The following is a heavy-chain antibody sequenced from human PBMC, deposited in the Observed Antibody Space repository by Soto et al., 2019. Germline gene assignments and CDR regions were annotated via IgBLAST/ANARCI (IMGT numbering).Heavy chain of an antibody. CDR3: EKAAAAAHYYHHYGMYV. CDR1: GFTFSSYG. D-gene: IGHD6-13*01. J-gene: IGHJ6*02. Sequence: GGSLRLSCAASGFTFSSYGMHWVRQAPGKGLGWVALISSDGSKKHVADYVKGRSTISRDNSKTLLYLQMESLRAEDTAVYYCEKAAAAAHYYHHYGMYVWGQGTTVTVSS. V-gene: IGHV3-30*18. CDR2: ISSDGSKK.